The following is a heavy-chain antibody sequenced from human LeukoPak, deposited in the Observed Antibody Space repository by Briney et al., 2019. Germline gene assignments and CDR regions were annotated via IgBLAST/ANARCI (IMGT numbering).Heavy chain of an antibody. J-gene: IGHJ5*02. V-gene: IGHV4-61*02. D-gene: IGHD2-2*01. CDR1: GGSISSGSYY. CDR3: ARTHQLLGSNWFDP. Sequence: PSQTLSLTCTVSGGSISSGSYYWSWIRQPAGKGLEWIGRIYTSGSTNYNPSLKSRVTVSVDTSKNQFSLKLSSVTAADTAVYYCARTHQLLGSNWFDPWGQGTLVTVSS. CDR2: IYTSGST.